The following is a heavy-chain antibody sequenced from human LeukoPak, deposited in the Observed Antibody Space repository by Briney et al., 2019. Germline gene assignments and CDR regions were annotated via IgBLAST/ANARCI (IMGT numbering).Heavy chain of an antibody. CDR3: ARALDYDYVWGSYRYRGDFDY. Sequence: SETLSLTCTVSGGSISSGGYYWSWTRQHPGKGLEWTGYIYYRGSTYYNPSLKSRVTISVDTSKNQFSLKLSSVTAADTAVYYCARALDYDYVWGSYRYRGDFDYWGQGTLVTVSS. V-gene: IGHV4-31*03. D-gene: IGHD3-16*02. CDR1: GGSISSGGYY. J-gene: IGHJ4*02. CDR2: IYYRGST.